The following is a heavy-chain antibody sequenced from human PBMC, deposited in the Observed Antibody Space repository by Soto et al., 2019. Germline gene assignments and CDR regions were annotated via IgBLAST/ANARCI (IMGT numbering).Heavy chain of an antibody. CDR1: GGSISSGGYY. CDR2: IYYSGST. CDR3: ANTYYYDSAHYSAEYFQH. D-gene: IGHD3-22*01. J-gene: IGHJ1*01. V-gene: IGHV4-31*03. Sequence: PSETLSLTCTVSGGSISSGGYYWSWIRQHPGKGLEWIGYIYYSGSTYYNPSLKSRVTISVDTSKNQFSLKLSSVTAADTAVYYCANTYYYDSAHYSAEYFQHWGQGTLVTVSS.